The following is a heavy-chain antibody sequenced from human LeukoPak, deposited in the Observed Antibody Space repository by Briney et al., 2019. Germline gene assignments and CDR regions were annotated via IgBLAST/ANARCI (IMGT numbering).Heavy chain of an antibody. Sequence: ASVKVSCKASGYTFTGYYMHWVRQAPGQRLEWMGWINPNSGGTNYAQKFQGWVTMTRDTSISTAYMELSRLRSDDTAVYYCARSWAGRYFDWLVTPRAAYYYYGMDVWGQGTTVTVSS. CDR1: GYTFTGYY. CDR2: INPNSGGT. V-gene: IGHV1-2*04. CDR3: ARSWAGRYFDWLVTPRAAYYYYGMDV. D-gene: IGHD3-9*01. J-gene: IGHJ6*02.